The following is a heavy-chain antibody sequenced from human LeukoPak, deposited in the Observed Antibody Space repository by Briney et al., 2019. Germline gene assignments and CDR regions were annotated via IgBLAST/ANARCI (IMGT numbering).Heavy chain of an antibody. CDR1: GSTFSSYG. J-gene: IGHJ3*02. CDR2: IRYDGSNK. Sequence: GGSLRLSCAASGSTFSSYGMHWVRQAPGKGLEWVAFIRYDGSNKYYADSVKGRFTISRDNSKNTLYLQMNSLRAEDTAVYYCAKDPGTMVRGVARAFDIWGQGTMVTVSS. CDR3: AKDPGTMVRGVARAFDI. V-gene: IGHV3-30*02. D-gene: IGHD3-10*01.